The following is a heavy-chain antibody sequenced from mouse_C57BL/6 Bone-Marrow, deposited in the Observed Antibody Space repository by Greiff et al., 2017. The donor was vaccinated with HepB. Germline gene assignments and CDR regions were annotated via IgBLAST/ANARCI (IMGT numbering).Heavy chain of an antibody. J-gene: IGHJ2*01. CDR1: GYTFTSYW. CDR3: ARSPHYYGSSSFDY. V-gene: IGHV1-69*01. D-gene: IGHD1-1*01. Sequence: VKLQQPGAELVMPGASVKLSCKASGYTFTSYWMHWVKQRPGQGLEWIGEIDPSDSYTNYNQKFKGKSTLTVDKSSSTAYMQLSSLTSEDSAVYYCARSPHYYGSSSFDYWGQGTTLTVSS. CDR2: IDPSDSYT.